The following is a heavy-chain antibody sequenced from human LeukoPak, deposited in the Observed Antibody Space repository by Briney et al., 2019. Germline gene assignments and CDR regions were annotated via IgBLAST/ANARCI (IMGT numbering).Heavy chain of an antibody. CDR1: GGSISSYY. J-gene: IGHJ4*02. D-gene: IGHD3-22*01. CDR3: ARAQGSGYYYGKDPSLFDY. Sequence: SETLSLTCTVSGGSISSYYWSWIRQHPGKGLEWIGYIYYSGSTYYNPSLKSRVTISVDTSKNQFSLKLSSVTAADTAVYYCARAQGSGYYYGKDPSLFDYWGQGTLVTVSS. V-gene: IGHV4-59*06. CDR2: IYYSGST.